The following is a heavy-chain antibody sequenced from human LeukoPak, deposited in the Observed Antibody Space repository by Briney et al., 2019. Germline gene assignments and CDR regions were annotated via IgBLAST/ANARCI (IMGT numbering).Heavy chain of an antibody. Sequence: RASETLSLTCTVSGGSISSSSYYWGWIRQPPGKGLEWIGSIYYSGSTYYNPSLKSRVTISVDTSKNQFSLKLSSVTAADTAVYYCARGPMVYGSYALDIWGQGTMVTVSS. CDR1: GGSISSSSYY. V-gene: IGHV4-39*07. CDR3: ARGPMVYGSYALDI. CDR2: IYYSGST. D-gene: IGHD2-8*01. J-gene: IGHJ3*02.